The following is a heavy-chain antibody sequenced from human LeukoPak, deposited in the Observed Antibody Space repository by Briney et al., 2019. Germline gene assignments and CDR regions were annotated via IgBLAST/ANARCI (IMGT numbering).Heavy chain of an antibody. V-gene: IGHV4-34*01. J-gene: IGHJ4*02. CDR3: ASKLGAAFDY. CDR2: INHSGST. Sequence: SETLSLTCAVYGGSFSGYYWSWIRQPPGKGLEWIGEINHSGSTNYNPSLKSRVTISVDTSKNQFSLKLSSVTAADTAVYYCASKLGAAFDYWGQGTLVTVSS. CDR1: GGSFSGYY. D-gene: IGHD1-26*01.